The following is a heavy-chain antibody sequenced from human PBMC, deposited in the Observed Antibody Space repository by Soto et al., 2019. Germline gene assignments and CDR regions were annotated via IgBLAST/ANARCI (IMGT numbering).Heavy chain of an antibody. CDR1: GGSISSGDYY. D-gene: IGHD2-21*01. CDR3: ARVPGADYYFDY. Sequence: QVQLQESGPGLVKPSQTLSLTCTVSGGSISSGDYYWSWIRQPPGKGLEWIGYIYYSGSTYYNPSLKSRVTISVDTSKNQFSVKLSAVTAADTAVDYCARVPGADYYFDYWGQGTLVTVSS. CDR2: IYYSGST. V-gene: IGHV4-30-4*01. J-gene: IGHJ4*02.